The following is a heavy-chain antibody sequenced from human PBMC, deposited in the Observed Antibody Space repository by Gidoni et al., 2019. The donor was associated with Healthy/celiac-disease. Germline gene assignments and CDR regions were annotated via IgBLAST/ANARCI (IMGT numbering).Heavy chain of an antibody. CDR1: GFTFSSYW. CDR3: ARPAAAGTFYYGMDV. V-gene: IGHV3-7*01. J-gene: IGHJ6*02. Sequence: EVQLVESGGGLVQPGGYLRLSCAASGFTFSSYWMSWVRQAPGKGLEWLANIKQDGSEKYYVDSVKGRFTISRDNAKNSLYLQMNSLRAEDTAVYYCARPAAAGTFYYGMDVWGQGTTVTVSS. D-gene: IGHD6-13*01. CDR2: IKQDGSEK.